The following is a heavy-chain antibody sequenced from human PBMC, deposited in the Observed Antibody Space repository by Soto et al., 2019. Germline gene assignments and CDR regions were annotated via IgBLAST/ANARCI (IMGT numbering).Heavy chain of an antibody. CDR3: VKATLPTAIKFGVDS. Sequence: GGPLRLSCAASGFTFSSYGMHWVRQTPDKGLEWVAVISHDGNQKYYADFAKGRFTISRDNARNTLHLQMNSLRPEDTAFFYCVKATLPTAIKFGVDSWGQGTLVTVSS. CDR2: ISHDGNQK. J-gene: IGHJ5*01. D-gene: IGHD2-2*01. V-gene: IGHV3-30*18. CDR1: GFTFSSYG.